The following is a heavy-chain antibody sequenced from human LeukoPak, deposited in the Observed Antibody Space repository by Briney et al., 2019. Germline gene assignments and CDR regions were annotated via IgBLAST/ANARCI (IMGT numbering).Heavy chain of an antibody. J-gene: IGHJ4*02. V-gene: IGHV4-59*01. CDR2: IYYSGST. D-gene: IGHD6-13*01. Sequence: SETLSLTCTVSGGSISSYYWSWIRQPPGRGLEWIGYIYYSGSTNYNPSLKSRVTISVDTSKNQFSLKLSSVTAADTAVYYCARGGAVAAATYFDYWGQGTLVTVSS. CDR1: GGSISSYY. CDR3: ARGGAVAAATYFDY.